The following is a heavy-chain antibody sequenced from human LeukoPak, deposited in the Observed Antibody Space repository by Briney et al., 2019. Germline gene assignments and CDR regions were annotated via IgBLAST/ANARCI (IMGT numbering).Heavy chain of an antibody. D-gene: IGHD1-1*01. CDR1: GFTFTSYA. V-gene: IGHV3-23*01. Sequence: GGSLRLSCAASGFTFTSYAMSWVRQAPGKGLEWVSGISGSGGSTYYADSVEGRFTISRDNSKNTLYLQMNSLRAEDTAVYYCAKDWGTTGTTGWLFDFWGQGTLVTVSS. CDR3: AKDWGTTGTTGWLFDF. CDR2: ISGSGGST. J-gene: IGHJ4*02.